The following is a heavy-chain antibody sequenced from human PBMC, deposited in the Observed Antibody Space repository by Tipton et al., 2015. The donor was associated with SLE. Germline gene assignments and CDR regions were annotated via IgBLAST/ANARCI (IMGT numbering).Heavy chain of an antibody. V-gene: IGHV4-59*01. CDR2: IYYTGDP. CDR1: GGSMTGSY. D-gene: IGHD5-18*01. J-gene: IGHJ4*02. CDR3: ARGARGNSYGSDEDFDY. Sequence: TLSLTCSVSGGSMTGSYWSWVRQPPGRGLEWIGSIYYTGDPHYNPSLNSRVTMSADTSKNQFSLRLSSVTTADTAVYYCARGARGNSYGSDEDFDYWGQGTLVAVSS.